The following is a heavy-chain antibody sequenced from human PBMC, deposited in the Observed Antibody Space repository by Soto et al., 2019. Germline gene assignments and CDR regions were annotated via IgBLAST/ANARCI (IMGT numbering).Heavy chain of an antibody. Sequence: SETLSLTCTVSGGSISSGDYYWSWIRQPPGKGLEWIGYIYYSGSTYYNPSLKSRVTISVDTSKNQFSLKLSSVTAADTAVYYCARDYGDYVNWFDPWGQGTLVTVSS. CDR1: GGSISSGDYY. CDR2: IYYSGST. J-gene: IGHJ5*02. V-gene: IGHV4-30-4*01. CDR3: ARDYGDYVNWFDP. D-gene: IGHD4-17*01.